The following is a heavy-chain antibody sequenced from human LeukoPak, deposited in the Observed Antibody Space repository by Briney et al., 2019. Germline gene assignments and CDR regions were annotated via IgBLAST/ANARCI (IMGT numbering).Heavy chain of an antibody. CDR1: GYTFTSYY. Sequence: ASVKVSCKASGYTFTSYYMHWVRQAPGQGLEWMGIINPSGGSTSYAQKFQGRVTMTRDMSTSTVYMELSSLRSEDTAVYYCARVSSGGDYGAWGQGTLVTVSS. J-gene: IGHJ5*02. CDR3: ARVSSGGDYGA. D-gene: IGHD2-21*02. CDR2: INPSGGST. V-gene: IGHV1-46*01.